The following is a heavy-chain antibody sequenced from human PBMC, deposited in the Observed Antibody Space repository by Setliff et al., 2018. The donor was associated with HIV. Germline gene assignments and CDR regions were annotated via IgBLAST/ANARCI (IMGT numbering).Heavy chain of an antibody. Sequence: GSLRLSWAASGFTFSAYSMHWVRQAPGKGLEWLSYLTSGTATMYYADSVKGRFTISRDNVKNSLYLQMNSLRAEDTAVYFCARGVGSNYFDYWG. D-gene: IGHD1-26*01. J-gene: IGHJ4*01. CDR3: ARGVGSNYFDY. CDR1: GFTFSAYS. V-gene: IGHV3-48*01. CDR2: LTSGTATM.